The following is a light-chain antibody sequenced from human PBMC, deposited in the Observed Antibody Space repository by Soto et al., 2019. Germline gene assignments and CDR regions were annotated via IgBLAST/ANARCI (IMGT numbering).Light chain of an antibody. CDR3: QQYEKLPT. CDR2: DAS. CDR1: QNINNY. V-gene: IGKV1-33*01. J-gene: IGKJ5*01. Sequence: DIQMTQSPSSLSASVGDRVTITCQASQNINNYLNCYQQKPGRAPKLLIYDASNLEAGVPSRFRGSGSGTDFTYTISLLKPEDISTYYCQQYEKLPTSGHGTRLEIK.